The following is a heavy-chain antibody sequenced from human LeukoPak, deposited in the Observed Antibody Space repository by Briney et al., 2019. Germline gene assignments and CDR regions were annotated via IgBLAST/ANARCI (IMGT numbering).Heavy chain of an antibody. CDR2: IYPGDSDT. V-gene: IGHV5-51*01. D-gene: IGHD4-11*01. J-gene: IGHJ4*02. CDR3: ARHYSAVTYIDY. CDR1: GCSFTSYW. Sequence: GESLKISCKGSGCSFTSYWIGWVRHMPGKGLEWMGIIYPGDSDTRYSPSFQGQVTISADKSITTAYLQWSSLKASDTAMYYCARHYSAVTYIDYWGQGTLVTVSS.